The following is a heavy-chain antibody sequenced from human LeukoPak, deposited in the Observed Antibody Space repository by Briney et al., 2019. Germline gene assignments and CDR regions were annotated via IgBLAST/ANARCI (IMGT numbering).Heavy chain of an antibody. CDR2: ISAYNGNT. Sequence: GASVKVSCKASGYTFTSYGISWVRQAPGQGLEWMGWISAYNGNTNYAQKLQGRVTITRDTSARTAYMEVSSLRSEDTAVYYCARPATPLGYCSGGNCASDAFDIWGQGTMVTVSS. CDR3: ARPATPLGYCSGGNCASDAFDI. J-gene: IGHJ3*02. CDR1: GYTFTSYG. V-gene: IGHV1-18*01. D-gene: IGHD2-15*01.